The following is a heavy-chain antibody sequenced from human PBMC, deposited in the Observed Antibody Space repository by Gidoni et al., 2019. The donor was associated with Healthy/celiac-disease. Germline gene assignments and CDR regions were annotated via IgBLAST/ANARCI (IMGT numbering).Heavy chain of an antibody. CDR1: GYTFTSYA. Sequence: QVQLVQSGAEVKKPGASVKVSCKASGYTFTSYAMHWVRQAPGQRLEWMGWINAGNGNTKYSQKFQGRVTITRDTSASTAYMELSSLRSEDTAVYYCATLYSSSWGDYYYYGMDVWGQGTTVTVSS. CDR2: INAGNGNT. CDR3: ATLYSSSWGDYYYYGMDV. J-gene: IGHJ6*02. V-gene: IGHV1-3*01. D-gene: IGHD6-13*01.